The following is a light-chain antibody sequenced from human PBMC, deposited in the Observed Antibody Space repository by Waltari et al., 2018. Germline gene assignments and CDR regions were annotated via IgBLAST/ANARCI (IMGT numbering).Light chain of an antibody. V-gene: IGLV1-40*01. CDR3: QSYDSSLNAYV. CDR1: DSNFGAGYD. J-gene: IGLJ1*01. CDR2: RNT. Sequence: QSVLAQPPSVSGAPGQRVTIPCTGSDSNFGAGYDVHWYQQLPGTAPKLLIYRNTNRPSGVPDRVSGSKSGTSASLAITGLQAEDEVDYYCQSYDSSLNAYVFGTGTKVTVL.